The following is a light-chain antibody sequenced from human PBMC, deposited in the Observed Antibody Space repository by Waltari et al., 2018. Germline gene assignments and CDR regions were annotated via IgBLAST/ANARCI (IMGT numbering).Light chain of an antibody. CDR3: QHYGNSPQLT. CDR1: HMVASNY. J-gene: IGKJ4*01. Sequence: ENVLTQSPGTLSLSPGDRATLSCRASHMVASNYIAWYQQRPGQAPRLLIFGATSSATGIPDRFSGSGSGTDFTLTISRLEPEDFVVYYCQHYGNSPQLTFAGGTRLEIK. CDR2: GAT. V-gene: IGKV3-20*01.